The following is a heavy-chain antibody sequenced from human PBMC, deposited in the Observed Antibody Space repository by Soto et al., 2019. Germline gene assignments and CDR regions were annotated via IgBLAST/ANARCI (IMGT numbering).Heavy chain of an antibody. Sequence: TLSLTCSVAGFAISRGYYWSWVRQPPGKGLEWIGSIYPSVSSYHNPPLETRVRLSIDTSKNQFTLNLTSVTAADTALYYCAREKVGTTFFDNWGQGIQVTVSS. CDR3: AREKVGTTFFDN. J-gene: IGHJ4*02. CDR1: GFAISRGYY. V-gene: IGHV4-38-2*02. CDR2: IYPSVSS. D-gene: IGHD1-1*01.